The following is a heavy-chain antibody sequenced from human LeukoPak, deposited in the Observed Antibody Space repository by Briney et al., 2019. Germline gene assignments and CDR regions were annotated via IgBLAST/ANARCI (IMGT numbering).Heavy chain of an antibody. V-gene: IGHV3-23*01. Sequence: GGSLRLSCAASGFTFSSYAMSWVRQAPGKGLEWVSAISGSGGSTYYADSVKGRFTISRDNSKNTLYLQMNRLRAEDTAVYYCAKVRAPYSSSWYYYWGQGTLVTVSS. CDR1: GFTFSSYA. D-gene: IGHD6-13*01. CDR2: ISGSGGST. CDR3: AKVRAPYSSSWYYY. J-gene: IGHJ4*02.